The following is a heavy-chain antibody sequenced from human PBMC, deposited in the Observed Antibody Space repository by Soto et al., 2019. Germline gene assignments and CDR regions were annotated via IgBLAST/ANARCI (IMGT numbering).Heavy chain of an antibody. J-gene: IGHJ6*02. CDR1: GFTFSSCG. CDR3: ARGRYYYGMDV. V-gene: IGHV3-33*01. CDR2: IWYDGSNK. Sequence: GGSLRLSCAASGFTFSSCGMHWVRQAPGKGLEWVAVIWYDGSNKYYTDSVKGRFTISRDNSKNTLYLQMNSLRAEDTAVYYCARGRYYYGMDVWGQGTTVTVSS.